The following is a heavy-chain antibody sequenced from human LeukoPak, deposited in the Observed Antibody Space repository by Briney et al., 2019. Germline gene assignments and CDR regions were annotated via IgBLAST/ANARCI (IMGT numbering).Heavy chain of an antibody. CDR3: ARRIVVVIITNWFDP. CDR2: SSASVDT. Sequence: SETLSLTCTVSGGSISSYYWNWIRQPAGKGLEWIGRSSASVDTAYNPSLKSRVTISVHMSNNQFSLKLSSVTAADTAVYYCARRIVVVIITNWFDPWGQGTLVTVSS. D-gene: IGHD3-22*01. CDR1: GGSISSYY. J-gene: IGHJ5*02. V-gene: IGHV4-4*07.